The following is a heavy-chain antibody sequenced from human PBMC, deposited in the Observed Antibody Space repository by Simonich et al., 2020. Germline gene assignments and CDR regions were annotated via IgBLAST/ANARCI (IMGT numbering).Heavy chain of an antibody. Sequence: QVQLVQSGAEVKKPGASVKVSCKASGYTFTGYYMYWVRKAPGQGLGWMGWSTPNSGGTNHAPKYKGSVTMTRDTSISPAYMELSRLRSDDTAVYYCARGRIAAAGTYYYYYMDVWGKGTTVTVSS. CDR3: ARGRIAAAGTYYYYYMDV. CDR1: GYTFTGYY. J-gene: IGHJ6*03. CDR2: STPNSGGT. V-gene: IGHV1-2*02. D-gene: IGHD6-13*01.